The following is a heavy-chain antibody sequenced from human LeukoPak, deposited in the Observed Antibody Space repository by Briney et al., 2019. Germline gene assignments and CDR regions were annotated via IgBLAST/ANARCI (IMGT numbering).Heavy chain of an antibody. CDR1: GYTFIGYY. J-gene: IGHJ4*02. Sequence: ASVKVSCKASGYTFIGYYIYWVRQAPGQGLEWMGWINPNSGDTNYAQNFQGRVTMTRDTSISTAYMELKSLTSDDTAVYYCARSLSGDFWGQGTLVAVSS. D-gene: IGHD3-10*01. CDR2: INPNSGDT. CDR3: ARSLSGDF. V-gene: IGHV1-2*02.